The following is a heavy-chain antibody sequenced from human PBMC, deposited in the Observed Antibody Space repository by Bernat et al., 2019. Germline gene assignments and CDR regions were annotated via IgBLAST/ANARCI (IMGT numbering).Heavy chain of an antibody. CDR2: ISSSSSYT. V-gene: IGHV3-11*06. CDR3: ARGTRSGFPDGLPSGY. Sequence: QVQLVESGGGLVKPGGSLRLSCAASGFTFSDYYMSWIRQAPGKGLEWVSYISSSSSYTNYADSVKGRFTISRDNAKNSLYLQMNSLRAEDTAVYYCARGTRSGFPDGLPSGYWGQGTMVTVSS. D-gene: IGHD1-26*01. J-gene: IGHJ4*02. CDR1: GFTFSDYY.